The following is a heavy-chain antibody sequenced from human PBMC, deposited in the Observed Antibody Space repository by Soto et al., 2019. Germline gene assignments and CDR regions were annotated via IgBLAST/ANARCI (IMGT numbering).Heavy chain of an antibody. CDR2: ISGSGGST. Sequence: EVQLLESGGGLVQPGGSLRLSCAASGFTFSSYAMTWVRQAPGKGLEWVSAISGSGGSTYYADSVKGRFTISRDNSKNTLYLQMNSLRAEDTAVYYCAKAEYISSSGLGYHYYGMDVWGQGTTVTVSS. J-gene: IGHJ6*02. D-gene: IGHD6-6*01. V-gene: IGHV3-23*01. CDR3: AKAEYISSSGLGYHYYGMDV. CDR1: GFTFSSYA.